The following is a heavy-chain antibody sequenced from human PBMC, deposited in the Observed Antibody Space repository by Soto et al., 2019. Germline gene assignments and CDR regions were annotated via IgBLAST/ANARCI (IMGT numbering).Heavy chain of an antibody. CDR1: GFTFSSYG. D-gene: IGHD2-2*01. J-gene: IGHJ6*02. CDR3: ARDRGYCSSTSCSYYYGMDV. V-gene: IGHV3-33*01. CDR2: IWYDGSNK. Sequence: SGGSLRLSCAASGFTFSSYGMHWVRQAPGKGLEWVAVIWYDGSNKYYADSVKGRFTISRDNSKNTLYLQMNSLRAEDTAVYYCARDRGYCSSTSCSYYYGMDVWGQGTTVTVSS.